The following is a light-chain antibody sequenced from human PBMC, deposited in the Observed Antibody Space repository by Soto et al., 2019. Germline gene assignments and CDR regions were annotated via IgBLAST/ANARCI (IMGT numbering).Light chain of an antibody. V-gene: IGKV3D-20*02. CDR3: QQRSNWPPGIT. CDR1: QSVSSSY. Sequence: VLTQSPGTLTVSPGERATLSCRYSQSVSSSYLAWYQQKPGQAPRLLIYGASSRATGIPDRFSGSESWTDFTRTISSLEPEEFAVYYCQQRSNWPPGITFGGGTKVEIK. CDR2: GAS. J-gene: IGKJ4*01.